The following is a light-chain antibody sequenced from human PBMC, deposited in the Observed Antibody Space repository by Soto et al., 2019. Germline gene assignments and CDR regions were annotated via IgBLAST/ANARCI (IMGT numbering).Light chain of an antibody. Sequence: QSALTQPRSVSGSPGQSVTISCTGTRSDIGAYNYVSWYQQHPGEAPKLIIYDVNKRPSGVPDRFSASKSGNTASLTISGLQAEDEADYCCCSYAGIYSFNWVFGGGTQLTVL. CDR2: DVN. CDR1: RSDIGAYNY. J-gene: IGLJ3*02. V-gene: IGLV2-11*01. CDR3: CSYAGIYSFNWV.